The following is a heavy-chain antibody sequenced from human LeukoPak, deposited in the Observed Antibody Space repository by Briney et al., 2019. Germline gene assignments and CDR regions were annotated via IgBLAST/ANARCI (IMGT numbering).Heavy chain of an antibody. CDR2: IYYSGST. V-gene: IGHV4-59*08. CDR1: GGSISNYY. Sequence: TSETLSLTCTVSGGSISNYYWSWIRQPPGKVLEWIAYIYYSGSTSYNPSLKSRVTISVDTSKNQLSLKMSSVTAADTAVYYCARAYCAGGSCFSRGNFDYWGQGTLVTVSS. D-gene: IGHD2-15*01. CDR3: ARAYCAGGSCFSRGNFDY. J-gene: IGHJ4*02.